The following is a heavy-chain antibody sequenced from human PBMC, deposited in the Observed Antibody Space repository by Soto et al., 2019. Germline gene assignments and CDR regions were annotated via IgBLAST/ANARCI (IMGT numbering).Heavy chain of an antibody. D-gene: IGHD2-15*01. CDR3: ARVLGYCSGGSCYPLPPRFYYFDY. CDR2: INHSGST. V-gene: IGHV4-34*01. Sequence: PSETLSLTCAVYGGSFSGYYWSWIRQPPGKGLEWIGEINHSGSTNYNPSLKSRVTISVGTSKNQFSLKLSSVTAADTAVYYCARVLGYCSGGSCYPLPPRFYYFDYWGQGTLVTVSS. CDR1: GGSFSGYY. J-gene: IGHJ4*02.